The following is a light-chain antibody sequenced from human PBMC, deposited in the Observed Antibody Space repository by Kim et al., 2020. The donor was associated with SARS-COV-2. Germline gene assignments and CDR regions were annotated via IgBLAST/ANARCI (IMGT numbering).Light chain of an antibody. CDR2: GAS. J-gene: IGKJ1*01. V-gene: IGKV1-27*01. CDR3: QKYNSAPWT. CDR1: QGINRE. Sequence: DIQMTQSPSSLSASVGDGVTITCRASQGINRELAWYQQRPGKVPKLLIYGASTLQSGVPSRFSGSGSGTDFTLTISSLQPEDVATYYCQKYNSAPWTFGQGTKVDIK.